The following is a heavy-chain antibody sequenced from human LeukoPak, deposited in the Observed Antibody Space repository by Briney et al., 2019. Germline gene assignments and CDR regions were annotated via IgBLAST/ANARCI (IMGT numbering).Heavy chain of an antibody. CDR1: GGSISSNYYY. D-gene: IGHD6-19*01. V-gene: IGHV4-39*01. Sequence: SETLSLTCTVSGGSISSNYYYWGWIRQPPGKGLEWIGSIYYSGSTYYNPSLKGRVTISVDTSKNQFSLRLSSVTAADTAVYYCARQGRNSSGGQRWVDYWGQGTLVTVSS. CDR2: IYYSGST. J-gene: IGHJ4*02. CDR3: ARQGRNSSGGQRWVDY.